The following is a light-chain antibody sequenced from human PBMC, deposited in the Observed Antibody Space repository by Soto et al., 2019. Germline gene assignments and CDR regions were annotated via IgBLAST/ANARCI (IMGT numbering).Light chain of an antibody. CDR1: QSVSSY. Sequence: EIVLTQSPATLSLSPGERATLSCRASQSVSSYLALYQQKPGQAPRLLIYDASNRATGIPARFSGSGSGTDFTLTISSLAPEDFAVYYCQQRSNWPLTFGGGTKVEIK. J-gene: IGKJ4*01. CDR3: QQRSNWPLT. V-gene: IGKV3-11*01. CDR2: DAS.